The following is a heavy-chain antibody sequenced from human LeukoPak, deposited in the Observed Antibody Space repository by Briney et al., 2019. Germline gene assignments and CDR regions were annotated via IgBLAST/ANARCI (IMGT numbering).Heavy chain of an antibody. CDR1: GFTFSSYS. V-gene: IGHV3-21*01. J-gene: IGHJ5*02. D-gene: IGHD3-10*01. Sequence: PGGSLRLSCAASGFTFSSYSMNWARQAPGKGLEWVSSISSSSSYIYYADSVKGRFTISRDNAKNSLYLQMNSLRAEDTAVYYCARMVRGVSGDNWFDPWGQGTLVTVSS. CDR2: ISSSSSYI. CDR3: ARMVRGVSGDNWFDP.